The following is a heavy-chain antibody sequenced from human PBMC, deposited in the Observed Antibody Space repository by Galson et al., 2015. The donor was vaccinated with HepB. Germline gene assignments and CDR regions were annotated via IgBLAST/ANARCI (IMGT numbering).Heavy chain of an antibody. CDR3: ARSEVTTVVTDFDS. CDR2: SRNRARGYST. Sequence: SLRLSCAVSGFSFNDHYVDWVRQAPGKGLEWVGRSRNRARGYSTAYAVSVRGRFTVSRDDSKNSVFLQMNRLRSEDTAGYYRARSEVTTVVTDFDSWGQGTLVTVSP. CDR1: GFSFNDHY. D-gene: IGHD4-23*01. J-gene: IGHJ4*02. V-gene: IGHV3-72*01.